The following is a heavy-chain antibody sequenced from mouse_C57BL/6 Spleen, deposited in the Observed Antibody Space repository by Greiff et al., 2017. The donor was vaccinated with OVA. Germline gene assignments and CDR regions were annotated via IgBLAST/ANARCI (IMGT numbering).Heavy chain of an antibody. CDR1: GYTFTSYW. CDR3: ARGHYYGSSSYYFDY. V-gene: IGHV1-69*01. Sequence: QVQLQQPGAELVMPGASVKLSCKASGYTFTSYWMHWVKQRPGQGLEWIGEIDPSDSYTNYNQKFKGKSTLTVDKSSSTAYMQLSSLTSEDSAVYYCARGHYYGSSSYYFDYWGQGTTLTVSS. D-gene: IGHD1-1*01. CDR2: IDPSDSYT. J-gene: IGHJ2*01.